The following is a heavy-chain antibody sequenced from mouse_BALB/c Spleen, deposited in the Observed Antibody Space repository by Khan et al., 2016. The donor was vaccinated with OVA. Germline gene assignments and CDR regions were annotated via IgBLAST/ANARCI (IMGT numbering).Heavy chain of an antibody. CDR1: GYTFTSYW. CDR2: INPTTGYT. J-gene: IGHJ2*01. V-gene: IGHV1-7*01. Sequence: QVQLQQSGAELAKPGASVKMSCKASGYTFTSYWMHWIKQRPGQGLEWIGYINPTTGYTNYTQKFKDKAILTVDKSSSTAYMQLNSLTSDDSAVYYCARDSIDYWGQGTTLTVSS. CDR3: ARDSIDY.